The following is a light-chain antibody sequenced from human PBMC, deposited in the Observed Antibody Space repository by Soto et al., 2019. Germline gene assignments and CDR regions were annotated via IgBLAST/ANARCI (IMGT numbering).Light chain of an antibody. V-gene: IGKV3-20*01. CDR2: GAS. CDR1: QSVSSSY. J-gene: IGKJ5*01. Sequence: EIVLTQSPGTLSLSPGERATLSCRASQSVSSSYLAWYQQKPGQAPRLLIYGASSRATGIPDRFSGSGSGTDFTLTISRLEPEDFAVYYCQQYGSSPPITFGPGKRLEIK. CDR3: QQYGSSPPIT.